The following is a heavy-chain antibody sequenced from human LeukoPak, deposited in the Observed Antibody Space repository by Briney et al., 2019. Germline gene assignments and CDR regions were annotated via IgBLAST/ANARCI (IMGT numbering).Heavy chain of an antibody. CDR3: AKRATGTYSSYFDY. J-gene: IGHJ4*02. V-gene: IGHV3-23*01. Sequence: PGGSLRLSCAASGFTFNNYAMNWVRQAPGKGLEWVSAISGSGGSTYYADSMKGRFTISRDNSKNTLYLQMNSMRAEDTAVYYCAKRATGTYSSYFDYWGQGTLVTVSS. CDR1: GFTFNNYA. CDR2: ISGSGGST. D-gene: IGHD1-26*01.